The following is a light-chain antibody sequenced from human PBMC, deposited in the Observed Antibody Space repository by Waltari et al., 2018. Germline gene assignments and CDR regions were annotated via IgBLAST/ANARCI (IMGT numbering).Light chain of an antibody. CDR1: SKNVGDEG. V-gene: IGLV10-54*04. Sequence: QAGLTQPPSVSKGLRQTATLTCSGNSKNVGDEGAYWLQQHQGHPPKVLSYRNTHRPSGVSERFSASRSGNTASLTISGLQPEDEADDYGSAWDGSLNTWLFGGGTKLTVL. J-gene: IGLJ3*02. CDR2: RNT. CDR3: SAWDGSLNTWL.